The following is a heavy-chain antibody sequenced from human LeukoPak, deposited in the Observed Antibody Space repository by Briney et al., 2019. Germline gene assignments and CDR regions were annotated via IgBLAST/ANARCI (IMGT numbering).Heavy chain of an antibody. Sequence: GGSLRLSCAASGFTFSSYAMSWVRQAPGKGLEWVSAISGSGGSTYYADSVKGRFTISRDNSKNTLYLQMNSMRAEDTAVYYCAKDGIVGATRDYFDFWGQGTLVTVSS. J-gene: IGHJ4*02. CDR1: GFTFSSYA. V-gene: IGHV3-23*01. D-gene: IGHD1-26*01. CDR3: AKDGIVGATRDYFDF. CDR2: ISGSGGST.